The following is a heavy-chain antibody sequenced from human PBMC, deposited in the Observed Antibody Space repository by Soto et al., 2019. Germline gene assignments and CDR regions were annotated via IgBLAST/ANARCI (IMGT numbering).Heavy chain of an antibody. J-gene: IGHJ4*02. CDR2: INHSGST. D-gene: IGHD6-19*01. CDR3: ARSAIAVAGTDY. V-gene: IGHV4-34*01. CDR1: GGSFSGYY. Sequence: SETLSLTCAVYGGSFSGYYWSWIRQPPGKGLEWIGEINHSGSTNYNPSLKSRVTISVDTSKNQFSLKLSSVTAADTAVYYCARSAIAVAGTDYWGQGXLVTVYS.